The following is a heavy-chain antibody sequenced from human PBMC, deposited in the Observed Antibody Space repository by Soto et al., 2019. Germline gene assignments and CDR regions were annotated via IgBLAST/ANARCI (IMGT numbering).Heavy chain of an antibody. J-gene: IGHJ4*02. CDR1: GYNFDDYT. CDR2: ISWDGGTT. CDR3: TKVAGWGPPAIGDYFDY. Sequence: GGSLRLSCAASGYNFDDYTMHWVRQAPGKGLEWVSLISWDGGTTYYADSVRGRFTISRDNSKKSLYLQMNNLRAEDTALYYCTKVAGWGPPAIGDYFDYWGLGTLVTVSS. V-gene: IGHV3-43*01. D-gene: IGHD2-2*02.